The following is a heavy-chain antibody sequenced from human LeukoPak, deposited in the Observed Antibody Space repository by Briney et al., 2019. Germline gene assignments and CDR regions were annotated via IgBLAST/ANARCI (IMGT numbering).Heavy chain of an antibody. CDR2: ISSSSSYI. CDR3: ARRYSSSWYGIDYYYYYYMDV. J-gene: IGHJ6*03. V-gene: IGHV3-21*01. Sequence: GGSLRLSCAASGFTFSSYSMNWVRQAPGKGLEWVSSISSSSSYIYYADSVKGRFTISRDNAKNSLYLQMNSLRAEDTAVYYCARRYSSSWYGIDYYYYYYMDVWGKGTTVTVSS. D-gene: IGHD6-13*01. CDR1: GFTFSSYS.